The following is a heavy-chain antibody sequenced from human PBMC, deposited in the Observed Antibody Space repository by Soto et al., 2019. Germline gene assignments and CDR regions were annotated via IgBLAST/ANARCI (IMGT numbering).Heavy chain of an antibody. J-gene: IGHJ6*02. CDR2: INTYNSNT. D-gene: IGHD3-16*01. V-gene: IGHV1-18*01. CDR3: VMVDNYVTPTPQDV. CDR1: GYTFTNYG. Sequence: ASVKVSCKASGYTFTNYGISWVRQAPGQGLECMGWINTYNSNTHSATKVQGRLTMTTDTSTSTAYMDLGSLTSDDTAVYYCVMVDNYVTPTPQDVWGQGTTVTVSS.